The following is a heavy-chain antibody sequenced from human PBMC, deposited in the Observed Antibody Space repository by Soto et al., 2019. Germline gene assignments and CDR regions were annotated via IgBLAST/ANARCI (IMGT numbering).Heavy chain of an antibody. CDR2: INHRGST. V-gene: IGHV4-34*01. CDR3: ARDLFCSDTTCVQGRFDY. CDR1: GGSFSVYY. Sequence: SETLSLTCAVYGGSFSVYYWNWIRHSPGKGLEWIGAINHRGSTNYNPSLKSRVTISVDSSRNQFSLRLSSVTAADTAVYYCARDLFCSDTTCVQGRFDYWGQGTLVTVSS. D-gene: IGHD2-2*01. J-gene: IGHJ4*02.